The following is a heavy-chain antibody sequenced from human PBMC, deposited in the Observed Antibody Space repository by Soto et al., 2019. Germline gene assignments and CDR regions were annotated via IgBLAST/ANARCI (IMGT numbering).Heavy chain of an antibody. D-gene: IGHD3-22*01. CDR1: GFTFNSND. J-gene: IGHJ4*02. V-gene: IGHV3-23*01. CDR3: ARSETPSSGLDY. Sequence: PGGSLRLSCAVSGFTFNSNDMTWVRQAPGKGLEWVSTISSSGAFTYHADSVRGRLTISRDNSKNTVYLQMNSLRAEDTAVYYCARSETPSSGLDYWGQGTQVTVSS. CDR2: ISSSGAFT.